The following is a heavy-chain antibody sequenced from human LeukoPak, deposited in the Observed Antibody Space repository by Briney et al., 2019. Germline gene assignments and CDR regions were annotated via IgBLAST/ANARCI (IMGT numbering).Heavy chain of an antibody. CDR3: AREYITEYYYDSSGYPVHWFDP. D-gene: IGHD3-22*01. V-gene: IGHV1-2*02. J-gene: IGHJ5*02. CDR1: GYTXTGYY. Sequence: ASVKVSCKASGYTXTGYYMHGVRQAPGQGLEWMGWINPNSGGTNYAQKFQGRVTMTRDTSISTAYMELSRLRSDDTAVYYCAREYITEYYYDSSGYPVHWFDPWGQGTLVTVSS. CDR2: INPNSGGT.